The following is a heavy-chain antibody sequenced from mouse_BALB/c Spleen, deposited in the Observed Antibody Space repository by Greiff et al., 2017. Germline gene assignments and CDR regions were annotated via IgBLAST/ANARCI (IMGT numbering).Heavy chain of an antibody. D-gene: IGHD2-1*01. CDR1: GYTFTDYS. V-gene: IGHV1-67*01. Sequence: VKLVESGPELKKPGETVKISCKASGYTFTDYSMHWVKQSHAKSLEWIGVISTYYGDASYNQKFKGKATMTVDKSSSTAYMELARLTSEDSAIYYCARGGNYEAWFAYWGQGTLVTVSA. CDR3: ARGGNYEAWFAY. J-gene: IGHJ3*01. CDR2: ISTYYGDA.